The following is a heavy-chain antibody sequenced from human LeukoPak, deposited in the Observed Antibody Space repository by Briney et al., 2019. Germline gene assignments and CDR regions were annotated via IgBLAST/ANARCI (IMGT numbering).Heavy chain of an antibody. D-gene: IGHD3-10*01. CDR3: ARGRHYYGSGSPWYFDY. Sequence: SETLSLTCAVYGGSFSGYYWSWIRQPPGKGLEWIGEINHSGSTNYNPSLKSRVTISVDTSKNQFSPKLSSVTAADTAVYYCARGRHYYGSGSPWYFDYWGQGTLVTVSS. J-gene: IGHJ4*02. V-gene: IGHV4-34*01. CDR2: INHSGST. CDR1: GGSFSGYY.